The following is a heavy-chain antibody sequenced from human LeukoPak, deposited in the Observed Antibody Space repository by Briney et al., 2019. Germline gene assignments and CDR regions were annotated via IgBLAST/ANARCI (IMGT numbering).Heavy chain of an antibody. CDR1: GFTFSSYT. J-gene: IGHJ4*02. CDR3: ARHADVWGSYRFYDY. V-gene: IGHV3-66*04. D-gene: IGHD3-16*02. Sequence: GGSLRLSCAASGFTFSSYTMSWVRQAPGKGLEWVSVIYSGGSTYYADSVKGRFTISRDNSKNTLYLQMNSLRAEDTAVYYCARHADVWGSYRFYDYWGQGTLVTVSS. CDR2: IYSGGST.